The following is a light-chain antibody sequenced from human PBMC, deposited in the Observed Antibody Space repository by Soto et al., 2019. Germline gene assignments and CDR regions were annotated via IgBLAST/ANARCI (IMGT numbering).Light chain of an antibody. CDR3: QQYNSYPYT. V-gene: IGKV3D-15*01. CDR2: DIF. CDR1: QSVSTN. Sequence: ETVMTQSPATLSVSPGERATLSCRASQSVSTNLAWYQQKPGQAPRLVICDIFTRATGVPTRISGSGSGTEFTLTISSLQSDDFATYYCQQYNSYPYTFGQGTKVDIK. J-gene: IGKJ2*01.